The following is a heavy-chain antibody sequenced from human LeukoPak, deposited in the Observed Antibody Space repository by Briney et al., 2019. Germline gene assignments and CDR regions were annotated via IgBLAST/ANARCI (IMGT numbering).Heavy chain of an antibody. V-gene: IGHV4-34*01. J-gene: IGHJ5*02. CDR1: CGSFINKY. CDR2: INHSGTT. D-gene: IGHD5-18*01. Sequence: SETLSLTCDISCGSFINKYWTWIPQPPGKGLEWIGQINHSGTTNYNPSLKSRVTVFVDTSKNQFSLKLTSVTAADTAVYYCTGVATAISAFDPWGQGSLVTVSS. CDR3: TGVATAISAFDP.